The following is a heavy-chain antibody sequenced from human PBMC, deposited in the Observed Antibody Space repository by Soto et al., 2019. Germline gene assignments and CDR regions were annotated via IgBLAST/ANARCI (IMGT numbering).Heavy chain of an antibody. CDR2: IYYSGST. CDR3: GGTLTYSSSWWGCDP. D-gene: IGHD6-13*01. Sequence: QLQLQESGPGLVKPSETLSLTCTVSGGSISSSSYYWGWIRQPPGKGLEWIGSIYYSGSTYYNPSLKSRVTISVDTSKNQFSLKLSSVTAAATAVYYCGGTLTYSSSWWGCDPWGQGTLVTVSS. V-gene: IGHV4-39*01. J-gene: IGHJ5*02. CDR1: GGSISSSSYY.